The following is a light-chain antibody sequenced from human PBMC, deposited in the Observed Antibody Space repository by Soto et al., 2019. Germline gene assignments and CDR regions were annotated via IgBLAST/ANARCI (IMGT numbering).Light chain of an antibody. CDR2: KAS. J-gene: IGKJ1*01. CDR3: QQYSSDSRT. CDR1: QTISSW. V-gene: IGKV1-5*03. Sequence: DIQMTQSPSTLSGSVGDRVTITCRASQTISSWLAWYQQKPGKAPKLLIYKASTLKSGVPSRFSGSGSGTEFTLTISSLQPDDFATYYCQQYSSDSRTFGQGTKVDIK.